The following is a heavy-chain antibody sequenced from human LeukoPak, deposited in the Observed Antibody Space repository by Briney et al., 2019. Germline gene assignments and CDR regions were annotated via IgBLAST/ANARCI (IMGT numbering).Heavy chain of an antibody. D-gene: IGHD1-14*01. V-gene: IGHV3-21*01. CDR2: IGPTGTDR. Sequence: GGSLRLSCAASGFTFSSCGFNWVRQAPGKGLEWVSSIGPTGTDRYYADSVRGRFTIFRDNAKNSMYLQMDSLRDEDTAVYYCATETIGRHYDYWGQGTLLTVSS. CDR3: ATETIGRHYDY. CDR1: GFTFSSCG. J-gene: IGHJ4*02.